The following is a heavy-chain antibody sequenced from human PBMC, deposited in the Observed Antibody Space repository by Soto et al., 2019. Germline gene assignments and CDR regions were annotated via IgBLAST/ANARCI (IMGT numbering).Heavy chain of an antibody. Sequence: GGSLRLSCAASGFTFSSYAMSWVRQAPGKGLEWVSAISGSGGGTYYADAVKGRSTISRDNSKNTLYLEMSSLRVEDTAVYYCASDRYYDFWLLHWGQGTLVTVSS. J-gene: IGHJ1*01. V-gene: IGHV3-23*01. CDR1: GFTFSSYA. CDR2: ISGSGGGT. CDR3: ASDRYYDFWLLH. D-gene: IGHD3-3*01.